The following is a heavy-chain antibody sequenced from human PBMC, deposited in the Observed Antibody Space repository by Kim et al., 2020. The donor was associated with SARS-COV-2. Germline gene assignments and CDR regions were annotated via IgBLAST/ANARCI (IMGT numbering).Heavy chain of an antibody. D-gene: IGHD3-3*01. V-gene: IGHV7-4-1*02. CDR1: GYTFTSYA. J-gene: IGHJ6*02. CDR3: ARQQGDFRSGPLTNYYYYGMDV. CDR2: INTNTGNP. Sequence: ASVKVSCKASGYTFTSYAMNWVRQAPGQGLEWMGWINTNTGNPTYAQGFTGRFVFSLDTSVSTAYLQISSLKAEDTAVYYCARQQGDFRSGPLTNYYYYGMDVWGQGTTVTVSS.